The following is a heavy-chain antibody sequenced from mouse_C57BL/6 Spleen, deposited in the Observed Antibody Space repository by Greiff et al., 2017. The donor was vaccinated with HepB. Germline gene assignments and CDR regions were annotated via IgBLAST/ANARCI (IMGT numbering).Heavy chain of an antibody. Sequence: DVKLQESGEGLVKPGGSLKLSCAASGFTFSSYAMSWVRQTPEKRLEWVAYISSGGDYIYYADTVKGRFTISRDNARNTLYLQMSSLKSEDTAMYYCTRDGESRDSFAYWGQGTLVTVSA. CDR2: ISSGGDYI. V-gene: IGHV5-9-1*02. CDR1: GFTFSSYA. J-gene: IGHJ3*01. CDR3: TRDGESRDSFAY. D-gene: IGHD3-1*01.